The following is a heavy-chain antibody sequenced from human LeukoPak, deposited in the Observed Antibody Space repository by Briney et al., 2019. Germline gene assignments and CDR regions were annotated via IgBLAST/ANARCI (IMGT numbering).Heavy chain of an antibody. J-gene: IGHJ4*02. CDR3: AREGGIVGATEGDDY. V-gene: IGHV4-38-2*02. CDR1: GYSISSGYY. D-gene: IGHD1-26*01. CDR2: IYHSGST. Sequence: PSETLSLTCAVSGYSISSGYYWGWIRQPPGKGLEWIGSIYHSGSTYYNPSLKSRVTISVDTSKNQLSLKLSSVTAADTAVYYCAREGGIVGATEGDDYWGQGTLATVSS.